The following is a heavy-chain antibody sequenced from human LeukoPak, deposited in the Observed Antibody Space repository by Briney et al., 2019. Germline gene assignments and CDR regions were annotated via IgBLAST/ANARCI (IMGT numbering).Heavy chain of an antibody. Sequence: SETLSLTXTVSGGSISSYYWSWIRQPPGKGLEWFGYIYYTGSTNYNPSLKSRVTMSVDTSKNQYSLKLSSVTAADTAVYYCARPNWNYVDFWFDPWGQGTLVTVSS. D-gene: IGHD1-20*01. J-gene: IGHJ5*02. CDR3: ARPNWNYVDFWFDP. V-gene: IGHV4-59*01. CDR1: GGSISSYY. CDR2: IYYTGST.